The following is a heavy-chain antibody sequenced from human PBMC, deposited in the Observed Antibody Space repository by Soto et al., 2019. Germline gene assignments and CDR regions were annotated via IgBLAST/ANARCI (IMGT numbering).Heavy chain of an antibody. J-gene: IGHJ6*02. D-gene: IGHD6-6*01. CDR2: IIPIFGTA. CDR1: GGTFSIYA. V-gene: IGHV1-69*13. Sequence: GASVKVSCKASGGTFSIYAIIWVRQAPGQGLEWMGGIIPIFGTANYAQKFQGRVTITADESTSTAYMELSSLRSEDTAVYYCARRMAARPGLLYYYGMDVWGQGTTVTVSS. CDR3: ARRMAARPGLLYYYGMDV.